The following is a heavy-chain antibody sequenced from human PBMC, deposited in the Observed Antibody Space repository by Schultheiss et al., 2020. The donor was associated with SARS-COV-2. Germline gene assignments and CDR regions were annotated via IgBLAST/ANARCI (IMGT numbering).Heavy chain of an antibody. CDR1: GGLISSYY. Sequence: SETLSLTCTVSGGLISSYYWSWIRQPPGKGLEWIGYIYYSGSTNYNPSLKSRVTISVDTSKNQFSLKLSSVTAADTAVYYCARGIYYYYYYMDVWGKGTTVTVSS. CDR2: IYYSGST. J-gene: IGHJ6*03. CDR3: ARGIYYYYYYMDV. V-gene: IGHV4-59*01.